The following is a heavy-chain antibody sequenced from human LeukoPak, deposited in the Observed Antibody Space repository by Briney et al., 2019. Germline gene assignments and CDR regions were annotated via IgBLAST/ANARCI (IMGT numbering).Heavy chain of an antibody. V-gene: IGHV3-23*01. CDR3: AKDGAWLRFDD. Sequence: GGSLRLSCAGSGFPFSSHGMNWVRQAPGKGLEWVSGISPGGPTYYADSVKGRFTISRDDSKNTLYLQMKNLRAEDTAVYYCAKDGAWLRFDDWGQGILVSVSS. J-gene: IGHJ4*02. CDR1: GFPFSSHG. CDR2: ISPGGPT. D-gene: IGHD5-12*01.